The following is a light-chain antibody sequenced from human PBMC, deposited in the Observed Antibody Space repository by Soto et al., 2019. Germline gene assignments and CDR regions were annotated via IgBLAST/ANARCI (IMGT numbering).Light chain of an antibody. J-gene: IGKJ1*01. V-gene: IGKV3-15*01. Sequence: EIVLTQSPATLSLSPGERATLSCRASQTVHTNLAWFQQKPGQAPKLLIYGASTRDTGVPARFTGSGSGTEFTLTISSLQSEDFAVYFCQQYNNWPPWTFGQGTKVDIK. CDR1: QTVHTN. CDR2: GAS. CDR3: QQYNNWPPWT.